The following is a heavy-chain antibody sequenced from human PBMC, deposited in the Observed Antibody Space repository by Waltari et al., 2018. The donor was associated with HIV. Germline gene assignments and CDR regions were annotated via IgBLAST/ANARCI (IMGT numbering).Heavy chain of an antibody. CDR1: CGSFDGYF. V-gene: IGHV4-34*02. J-gene: IGHJ3*02. CDR2: INQKEVT. Sequence: LQQWGAGLLKPSENLTLACAVYCGSFDGYFWTWIGQAPAGGLEWIGEINQKEVTNYKSTIEGRVTLSVATSKKQFFLKVAAVTAADTATYYCARGSYDYVRGSQPGDAFEIWCQGTPVTVSS. CDR3: ARGSYDYVRGSQPGDAFEI. D-gene: IGHD3-16*01.